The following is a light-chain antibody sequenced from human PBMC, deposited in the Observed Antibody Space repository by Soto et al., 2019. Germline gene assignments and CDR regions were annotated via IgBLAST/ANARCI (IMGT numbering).Light chain of an antibody. CDR3: QQYNNWPLT. CDR1: QSISSN. V-gene: IGKV3-15*01. CDR2: DAS. Sequence: EIVMTQSPATLSVSPGERVTLSCRAGQSISSNLAWYQQKPGQAPRLLIYDASTRATGIPARFSGSGSGTEFTLTISSLQSEDFAGYHCQQYNNWPLTFGGGTKVEIK. J-gene: IGKJ4*01.